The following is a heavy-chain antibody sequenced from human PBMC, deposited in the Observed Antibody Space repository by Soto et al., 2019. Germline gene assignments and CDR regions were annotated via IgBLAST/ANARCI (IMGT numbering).Heavy chain of an antibody. D-gene: IGHD3-3*01. Sequence: GGSLRLSCAASRLTFSGYAMSWVRQAPGKGLEWVSAISSSGASTYSADSVKGRFTISRDNSKNTLYLQMNSLRAEDTAVYYCAKGPTIFGVVISYSFYYGLDIWGQGTTVTVSS. J-gene: IGHJ6*02. CDR1: RLTFSGYA. CDR2: ISSSGAST. V-gene: IGHV3-23*01. CDR3: AKGPTIFGVVISYSFYYGLDI.